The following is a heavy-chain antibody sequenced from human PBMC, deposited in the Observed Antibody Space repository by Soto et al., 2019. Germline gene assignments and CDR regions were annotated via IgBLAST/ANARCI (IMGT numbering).Heavy chain of an antibody. J-gene: IGHJ6*02. V-gene: IGHV2-70*01. CDR2: IDWDDDK. Sequence: PTLVNPTQTLTLTCTFSGFSLSTSGMCVSWIRQPPGKALEWLALIDWDDDKYYSTSLKTRLTISKDTSKNQVVLTMTNMDPVDTATYYCARIRYGDYVWGGDYYGMDAWGQGTTVTVSS. D-gene: IGHD3-16*01. CDR3: ARIRYGDYVWGGDYYGMDA. CDR1: GFSLSTSGMC.